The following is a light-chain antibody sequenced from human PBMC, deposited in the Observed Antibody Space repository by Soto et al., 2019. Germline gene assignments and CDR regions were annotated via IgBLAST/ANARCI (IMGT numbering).Light chain of an antibody. Sequence: DIQMTQSPSTLSASVGDRVTITCRASESMNDWLAWYQQKPGKAPKVLIYDASSLQSGVPSRFSGSGSGTEFTLTIDSLQPDDVATYYCLRYNAFSRTFGQGTKVDI. CDR1: ESMNDW. CDR2: DAS. V-gene: IGKV1-5*01. CDR3: LRYNAFSRT. J-gene: IGKJ1*01.